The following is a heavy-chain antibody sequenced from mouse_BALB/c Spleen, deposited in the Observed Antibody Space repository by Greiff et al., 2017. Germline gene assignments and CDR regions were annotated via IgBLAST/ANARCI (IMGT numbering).Heavy chain of an antibody. D-gene: IGHD2-3*01. CDR2: IWAGGST. Sequence: VQLQESGPGLVAPSQSLSITCTVSGFSLTSYGVHWVRQPPGKGLEWLGVIWAGGSTNYNSTLMSRLSISKDNSKSQVFLKMNSLQTDDTAMYYCARVPDGYYTWFAYWGQGTLVTVSA. CDR1: GFSLTSYG. J-gene: IGHJ3*01. V-gene: IGHV2-9*02. CDR3: ARVPDGYYTWFAY.